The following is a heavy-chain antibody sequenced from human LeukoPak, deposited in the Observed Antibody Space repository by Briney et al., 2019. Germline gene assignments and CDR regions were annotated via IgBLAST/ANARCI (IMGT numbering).Heavy chain of an antibody. J-gene: IGHJ3*02. CDR1: GFTFSNYW. CDR3: AKAPNMFWLKDAFDI. Sequence: GGSLRLSCAASGFTFSNYWMHWVRQAPGKGLVWVSRINSDGINTSYADSVKGRFTISRDNSKNTMYLEMNSLRAEDTAVYYCAKAPNMFWLKDAFDIWGQGTVVTVSS. CDR2: INSDGINT. V-gene: IGHV3-74*01. D-gene: IGHD3-9*01.